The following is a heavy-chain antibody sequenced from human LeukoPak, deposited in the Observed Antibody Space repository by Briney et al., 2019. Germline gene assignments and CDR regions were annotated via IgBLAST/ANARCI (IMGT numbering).Heavy chain of an antibody. J-gene: IGHJ3*02. V-gene: IGHV3-11*03. CDR1: GFTFSDYY. Sequence: PGGSLRLSCAASGFTFSDYYMSWSRQAPGKGLEWVSYISSSSYNTIYADSVKGRCTLSRDNAKNSLYLQMNSLRAEDTAVYYCARRLLGTTAFDIWGQGTMVTVSS. D-gene: IGHD2-15*01. CDR3: ARRLLGTTAFDI. CDR2: ISSSSYNT.